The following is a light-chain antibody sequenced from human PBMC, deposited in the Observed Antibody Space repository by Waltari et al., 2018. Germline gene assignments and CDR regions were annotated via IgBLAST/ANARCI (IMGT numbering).Light chain of an antibody. V-gene: IGLV2-14*03. J-gene: IGLJ3*02. Sequence: QSARCQTASVAGSRGQAFPIASTETTRDVSDYTSVSWYQQSQGKARKLIIFGVNSRPSGVPDRFSGSKPDNTASLTISGLQAEDEADYYCNSFTSGRTVVFRGATKLTVL. CDR2: GVN. CDR1: TRDVSDYTS. CDR3: NSFTSGRTVV.